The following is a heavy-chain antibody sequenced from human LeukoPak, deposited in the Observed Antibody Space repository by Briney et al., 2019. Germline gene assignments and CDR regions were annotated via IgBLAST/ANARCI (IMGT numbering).Heavy chain of an antibody. Sequence: GGSLRLSCAASGFTFSSYGMHWVRQAPGKGLEWVAVIWSDGSNKYYADSVKGRFTISRDNSKNTLYLQMNSLRVEDTAVYYCARPSSGWLIDPWGQGTLVTVSS. V-gene: IGHV3-33*01. D-gene: IGHD6-19*01. J-gene: IGHJ5*02. CDR3: ARPSSGWLIDP. CDR1: GFTFSSYG. CDR2: IWSDGSNK.